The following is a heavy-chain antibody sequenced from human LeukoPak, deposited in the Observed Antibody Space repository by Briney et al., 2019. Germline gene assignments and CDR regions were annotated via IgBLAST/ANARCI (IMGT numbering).Heavy chain of an antibody. Sequence: QAGGSLRLSCAVSGLSFRSYALNWVRQSPGKGLEWVSGISGSGISTYYADSVKGRFTISRDIAKNTLYLQMNSLRAEDTGVYYCAKDHYWSIDYWGRGTLVTVSS. J-gene: IGHJ4*02. CDR1: GLSFRSYA. D-gene: IGHD3-3*01. CDR2: ISGSGIST. V-gene: IGHV3-23*01. CDR3: AKDHYWSIDY.